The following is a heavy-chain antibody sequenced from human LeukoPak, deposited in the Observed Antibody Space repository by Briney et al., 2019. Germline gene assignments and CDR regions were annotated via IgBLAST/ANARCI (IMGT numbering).Heavy chain of an antibody. D-gene: IGHD6-6*01. CDR2: INHSGST. Sequence: SETLSLTCAVYGGSFSDHYWSWIRQAPGKGLEWIGDINHSGSTDYNPSLKSRVTMSVDTSKNQFSLKLSSVTAADTAVYYCAKTPTALVRGGYYFDNWGQGTLVTVSS. V-gene: IGHV4-34*01. CDR3: AKTPTALVRGGYYFDN. J-gene: IGHJ4*02. CDR1: GGSFSDHY.